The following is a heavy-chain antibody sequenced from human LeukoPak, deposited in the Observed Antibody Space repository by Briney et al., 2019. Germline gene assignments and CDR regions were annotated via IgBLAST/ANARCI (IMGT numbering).Heavy chain of an antibody. D-gene: IGHD3-22*01. J-gene: IGHJ4*02. CDR1: GFTFSTYW. V-gene: IGHV3-74*01. CDR3: AKDDSSGYPYYFDY. CDR2: IKSDGSDT. Sequence: PGGSLRLSCAASGFTFSTYWMHWVRQAPGEGLVWVSRIKSDGSDTSYADSVKGRFTISRDNSKNTLYLQMNSLRAEDTAVYYCAKDDSSGYPYYFDYWGQGTLVTVSS.